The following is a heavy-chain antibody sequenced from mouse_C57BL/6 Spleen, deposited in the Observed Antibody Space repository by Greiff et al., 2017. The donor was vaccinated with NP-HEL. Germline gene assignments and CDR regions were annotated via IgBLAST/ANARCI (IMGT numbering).Heavy chain of an antibody. Sequence: QVQLQQSGAELARPGASVKLSCKASGYTFTSYGISWVKQRTGQGLEWIGEIYPRSGNTYYNEKFKGKATLTADKSSSTAYMELRSLTSEDSAVYFCARQEGYGSGGDYWGQGTTLTVSS. CDR3: ARQEGYGSGGDY. V-gene: IGHV1-81*01. CDR2: IYPRSGNT. CDR1: GYTFTSYG. D-gene: IGHD1-1*01. J-gene: IGHJ2*01.